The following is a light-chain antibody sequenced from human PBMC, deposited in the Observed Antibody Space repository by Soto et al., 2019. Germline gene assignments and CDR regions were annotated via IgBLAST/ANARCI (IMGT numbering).Light chain of an antibody. CDR2: DAS. Sequence: EIVLTQSPATLSLSPGERATLSCRASQSVFSNLVWYQQKPGQPPRLLIYDASNRATGIAPRFRGSGSGTDFTLTISRLEPEDFAVYYCHQYDSWTFGQGTKVDIK. J-gene: IGKJ1*01. CDR1: QSVFSN. CDR3: HQYDSWT. V-gene: IGKV3D-11*03.